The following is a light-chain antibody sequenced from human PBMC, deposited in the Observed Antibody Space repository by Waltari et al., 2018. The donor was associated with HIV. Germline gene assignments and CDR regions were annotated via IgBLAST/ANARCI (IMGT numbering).Light chain of an antibody. Sequence: QSALTQPPSASGSPGQSVTISCTGTSSDVGGYNYVSWYQQHPGKAPKLMIYEVSKRPSGVPDRFSGSKSGNTASLTVSGLQAEDEADYYCSSYAGSTPVGVVFGGGTKLTVL. J-gene: IGLJ2*01. CDR3: SSYAGSTPVGVV. CDR2: EVS. CDR1: SSDVGGYNY. V-gene: IGLV2-8*01.